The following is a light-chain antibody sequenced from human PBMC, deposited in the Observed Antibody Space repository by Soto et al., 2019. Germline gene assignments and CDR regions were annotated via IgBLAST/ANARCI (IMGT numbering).Light chain of an antibody. Sequence: EIVLTQSPATLSLSPGERATLSCRASQSVSSYLAWYQHKPGQAPRLLIYDASNRATGIPARFSGSGSGTDFTLTISSLEPEDLAVYYCQQRSNWPPAFGQGTKLEIK. CDR2: DAS. CDR1: QSVSSY. V-gene: IGKV3-11*01. CDR3: QQRSNWPPA. J-gene: IGKJ2*01.